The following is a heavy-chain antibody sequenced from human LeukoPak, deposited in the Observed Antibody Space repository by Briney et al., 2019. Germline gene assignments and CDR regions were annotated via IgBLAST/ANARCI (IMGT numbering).Heavy chain of an antibody. D-gene: IGHD3-22*01. Sequence: GGSLRLSCAASGFTFSSYSMNWARQAPGKGLEWVSSISSSSSYIYYADSVKGRFTISRDNAKNSLYLQMNSLRAEDTAVYYCARGSSYYDSSGTLDYWGQGTLVTVSS. V-gene: IGHV3-21*01. CDR3: ARGSSYYDSSGTLDY. CDR1: GFTFSSYS. J-gene: IGHJ4*02. CDR2: ISSSSSYI.